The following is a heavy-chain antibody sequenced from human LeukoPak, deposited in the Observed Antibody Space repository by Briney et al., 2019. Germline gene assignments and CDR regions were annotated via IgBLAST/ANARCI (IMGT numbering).Heavy chain of an antibody. CDR1: GFTFDDYG. CDR3: ARALRFLDY. V-gene: IGHV3-20*04. D-gene: IGHD3-3*01. CDR2: INWNGGST. Sequence: GGSLRLSCAASGFTFDDYGMSWVRQAPGKGLEWGSGINWNGGSTYYANSVKGRFTISRDNSKNTLYPQMGSLRAEDMAVYYCARALRFLDYWGQGTLVTVSS. J-gene: IGHJ4*02.